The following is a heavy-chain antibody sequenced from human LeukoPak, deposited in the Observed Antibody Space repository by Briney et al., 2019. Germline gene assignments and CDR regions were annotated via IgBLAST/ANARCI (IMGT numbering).Heavy chain of an antibody. CDR2: IYYSGST. V-gene: IGHV4-31*03. Sequence: KPSETLSLTCTVSGGSISSGGYYWSWIRQHPGKGLEWIGNIYYSGSTYYNPSLKSRITISLDTSKNQFSLKLSSVTAADTAMYYCARDLKPLGIAAAGKMKSAFDIWGQGTMVTVSS. J-gene: IGHJ3*02. CDR1: GGSISSGGYY. CDR3: ARDLKPLGIAAAGKMKSAFDI. D-gene: IGHD6-13*01.